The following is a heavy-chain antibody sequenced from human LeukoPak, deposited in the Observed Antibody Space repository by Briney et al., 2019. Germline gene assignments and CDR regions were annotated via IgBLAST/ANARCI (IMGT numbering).Heavy chain of an antibody. D-gene: IGHD6-13*01. J-gene: IGHJ4*02. CDR1: GYTFTGYY. CDR3: AREEGYSSSWYFLNY. V-gene: IGHV1-2*06. CDR2: INPNSGGT. Sequence: ASVKVSCKASGYTFTGYYMHWVRQAPGQGLEWMGRINPNSGGTNYAQKFQGRVTMTRDTSISTAYMELSRLRSDDTAVYYCAREEGYSSSWYFLNYWGQGTLVTVSS.